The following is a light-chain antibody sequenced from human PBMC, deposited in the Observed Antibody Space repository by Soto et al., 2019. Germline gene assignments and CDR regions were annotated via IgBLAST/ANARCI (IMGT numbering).Light chain of an antibody. V-gene: IGKV3-20*01. Sequence: EIVLTQSPGTLSLSPGERATLSCRASQSVSSSYLAWYQQKPGQAPRLLIYGASSRPTGIPNRFSGSGSGTDFTLTISRLEPEDFAVYYCQQDDSLPLTFGGGTKVEIK. CDR3: QQDDSLPLT. J-gene: IGKJ4*01. CDR1: QSVSSSY. CDR2: GAS.